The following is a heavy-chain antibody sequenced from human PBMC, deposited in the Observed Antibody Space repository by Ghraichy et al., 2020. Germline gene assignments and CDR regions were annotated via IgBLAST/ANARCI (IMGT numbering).Heavy chain of an antibody. CDR1: GGSISSYY. D-gene: IGHD1-26*01. J-gene: IGHJ6*03. CDR3: ARGISGGLKGYYYYYYLDV. CDR2: IYYSGST. V-gene: IGHV4-59*01. Sequence: SETLSLTCTVSGGSISSYYWSWIRQPPGKGLEWIGYIYYSGSTNYNPSPKSRVTRSVDTSKNQFSLKLSSVTAADTAVYYCARGISGGLKGYYYYYYLDVWGQGTTVTVSS.